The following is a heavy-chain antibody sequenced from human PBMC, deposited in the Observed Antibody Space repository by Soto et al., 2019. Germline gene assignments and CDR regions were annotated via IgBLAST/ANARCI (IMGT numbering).Heavy chain of an antibody. D-gene: IGHD2-15*01. V-gene: IGHV4-30-2*01. J-gene: IGHJ3*02. CDR3: ARGLGYCSGGSCDTPDAFDI. CDR2: IYHSGST. CDR1: GGSISSGGYS. Sequence: QLQLQESGSGLVKPSQTLSLTCAVSGGSISSGGYSWSWIRQPPGKGLEWIGYIYHSGSTYYNPSLKSRVTISVDRSKNQFSLKLSSVTAADTAVYYCARGLGYCSGGSCDTPDAFDIWGQGTMVTVSS.